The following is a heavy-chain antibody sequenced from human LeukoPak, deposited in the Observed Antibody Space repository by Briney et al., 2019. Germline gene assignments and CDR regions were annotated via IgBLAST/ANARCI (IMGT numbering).Heavy chain of an antibody. V-gene: IGHV4-59*08. CDR3: ARSTYYDFWSGYYMGIYYYYYYMDV. D-gene: IGHD3-3*01. J-gene: IGHJ6*03. CDR2: IYYSGST. Sequence: SETLSLTCTVSGGSISSYYWSWIRQPPGKGLEWIGYIYYSGSTNYNPSLKSRVTISVDTSKNQFSLKLSSVTAADTAVYYCARSTYYDFWSGYYMGIYYYYYYMDVWGKGTTVTVSS. CDR1: GGSISSYY.